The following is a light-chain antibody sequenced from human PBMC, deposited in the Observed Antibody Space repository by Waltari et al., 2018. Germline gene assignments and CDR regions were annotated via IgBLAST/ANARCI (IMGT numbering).Light chain of an antibody. CDR3: QQYYSAPLT. V-gene: IGKV4-1*01. J-gene: IGKJ4*01. Sequence: DIVMTQSLDSLAVSLGERATINCKSSQSVLSSSNNKNYMVWYQQKPGQPPKLLIYWASTREFGVPDRFSGSGSGTDFTLTISSLQAEDVAVYYCQQYYSAPLTFGGGTKVEIK. CDR2: WAS. CDR1: QSVLSSSNNKNY.